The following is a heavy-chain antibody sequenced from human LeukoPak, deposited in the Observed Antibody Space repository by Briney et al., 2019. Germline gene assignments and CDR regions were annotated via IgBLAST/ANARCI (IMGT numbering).Heavy chain of an antibody. CDR3: AKDSRAPATAIN. Sequence: PGGSLRLSCAASGFTFSSYGMSWVREAPGQGLEWVSGISGGGGSTYYADSVKGRFTISRDNSKNTLYLQMNSLRAEDTAVYYCAKDSRAPATAINWGQGTLVTVSS. J-gene: IGHJ4*02. V-gene: IGHV3-23*01. CDR1: GFTFSSYG. CDR2: ISGGGGST. D-gene: IGHD2-2*01.